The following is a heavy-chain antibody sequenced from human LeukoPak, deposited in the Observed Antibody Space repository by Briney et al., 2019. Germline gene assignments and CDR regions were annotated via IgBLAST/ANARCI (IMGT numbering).Heavy chain of an antibody. CDR3: ARGRDPPLMHYYYYGMDV. V-gene: IGHV4-59*01. CDR2: IYYSGST. CDR1: GGSISSYY. Sequence: SETLSLTCTVSGGSISSYYWSWIRQPPGKGLEWIGYIYYSGSTNYNPSLKSRVTISVDTSKNQFSLKLSSVTAADTAVYYCARGRDPPLMHYYYYGMDVWGQGTTVTVSS. J-gene: IGHJ6*02.